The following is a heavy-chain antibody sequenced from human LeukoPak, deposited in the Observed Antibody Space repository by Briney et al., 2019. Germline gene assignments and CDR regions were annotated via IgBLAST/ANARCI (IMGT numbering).Heavy chain of an antibody. CDR2: INHSGST. Sequence: SGTLSLTCAVYGGSFSGYYWSWILQPPGKGLEWIGEINHSGSTNYNPSLKSRVTISVDTSKNQFSLKLSSVTAADTAVYYCASIRTTERDYWGQGTLVTVSS. CDR1: GGSFSGYY. V-gene: IGHV4-34*01. CDR3: ASIRTTERDY. D-gene: IGHD4-17*01. J-gene: IGHJ4*02.